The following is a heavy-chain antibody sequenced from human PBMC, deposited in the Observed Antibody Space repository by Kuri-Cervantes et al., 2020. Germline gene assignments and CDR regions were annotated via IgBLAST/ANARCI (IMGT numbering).Heavy chain of an antibody. V-gene: IGHV4-34*01. J-gene: IGHJ5*02. D-gene: IGHD3-22*01. CDR2: INHSGST. CDR3: ARGGDYYDSSGPTDTNWFDP. Sequence: SETLSLTCAVYGGSFSGYYWSWIRQPPGKGLEWIGEINHSGSTNYNPSLKSRVTISVDTSKNQFSLKLSSVTAADTAVYYCARGGDYYDSSGPTDTNWFDPWGQGTLVTVSS. CDR1: GGSFSGYY.